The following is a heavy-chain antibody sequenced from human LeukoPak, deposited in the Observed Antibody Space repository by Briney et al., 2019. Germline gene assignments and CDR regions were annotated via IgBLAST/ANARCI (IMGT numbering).Heavy chain of an antibody. CDR3: ARDHENGPNIGFDY. CDR1: GFAFSRSP. V-gene: IGHV3-23*01. D-gene: IGHD4/OR15-4a*01. J-gene: IGHJ4*02. Sequence: GGSLRLSCAASGFAFSRSPMIWVRQAPGKGLEWVSSITGIGDGTYYADSVKGRFTISRDNSQNTLYLQMNGLRADDAAVYYCARDHENGPNIGFDYWGQGALVTVSS. CDR2: ITGIGDGT.